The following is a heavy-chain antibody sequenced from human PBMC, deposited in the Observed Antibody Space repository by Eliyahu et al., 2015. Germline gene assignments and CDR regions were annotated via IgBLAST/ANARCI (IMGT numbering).Heavy chain of an antibody. D-gene: IGHD4/OR15-4a*01. Sequence: QVHLVQSEAEVKKPGASVKVSCKAXXYNXXXSXINWXRQVTGXGLEWMGWMKPNSGETGYAQRFKGRLSLSRDTSESTAYMELSSLRSEDTAVYYCARRADYGGSPYPFDYWGQGTLVTVSS. CDR2: MKPNSGET. CDR1: XYNXXXSX. CDR3: ARRADYGGSPYPFDY. V-gene: IGHV1-8*01. J-gene: IGHJ4*02.